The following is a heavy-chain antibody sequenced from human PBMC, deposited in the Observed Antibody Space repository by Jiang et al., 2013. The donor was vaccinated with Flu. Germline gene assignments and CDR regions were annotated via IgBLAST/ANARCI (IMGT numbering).Heavy chain of an antibody. D-gene: IGHD2-15*01. CDR1: GGSFSGYY. V-gene: IGHV4-34*01. CDR2: INHSGGT. CDR3: ARGRLVVVAAPTPRFDP. Sequence: LLKPSETLSLTCAVYGGSFSGYYWSWIRQPPGKGLEWIGEINHSGGTNYNPSLKSRVTHISRHVQEPVLPEAELCDRRGTRAVYYCARGRLVVVAAPTPRFDPWGQGTLVTVSS. J-gene: IGHJ5*02.